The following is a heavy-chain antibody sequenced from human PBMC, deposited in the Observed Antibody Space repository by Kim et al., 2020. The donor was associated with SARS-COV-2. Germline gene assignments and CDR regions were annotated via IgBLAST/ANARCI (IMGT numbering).Heavy chain of an antibody. CDR2: IKSNANGGTA. Sequence: GGSLRLSCAASGFTFSNAWMNWVRQAPGKGLEWVAHIKSNANGGTADYAAPVKGRFAVSRDDSHNTLFLQMNGLKTDDTAVYFCTTGHYYYARDWGQGTLVTVS. CDR1: GFTFSNAW. J-gene: IGHJ4*02. D-gene: IGHD3-16*01. CDR3: TTGHYYYARD. V-gene: IGHV3-15*01.